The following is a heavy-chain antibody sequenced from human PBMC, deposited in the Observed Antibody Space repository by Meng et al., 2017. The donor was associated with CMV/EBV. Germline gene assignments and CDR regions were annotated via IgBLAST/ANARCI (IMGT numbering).Heavy chain of an antibody. V-gene: IGHV1-69*05. Sequence: SVKVSCKASGGTFSSYAISWVRQAPGQGLEWMGGIIPIFGTANYAQKFQGRVTITTDESTSTAYMELSSLRSEDTAVYYCASTVPLLRKWELQGGDAFDIWGQGAMVTVSS. CDR2: IIPIFGTA. J-gene: IGHJ3*02. D-gene: IGHD1-26*01. CDR3: ASTVPLLRKWELQGGDAFDI. CDR1: GGTFSSYA.